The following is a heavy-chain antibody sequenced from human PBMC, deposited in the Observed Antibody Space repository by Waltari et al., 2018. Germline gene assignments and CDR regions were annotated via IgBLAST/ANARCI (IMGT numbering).Heavy chain of an antibody. Sequence: QVQLVQSGAEVKKPGASVKVSCKASGYTFTSYAMHWVRQAPGQRLEWMGWINAGNGNKKYSQKFQGRVTITRDTSISTAYMELSRLRSDDTAVYYCARVAGQSVHWGQGTLVTVSS. CDR1: GYTFTSYA. CDR3: ARVAGQSVH. CDR2: INAGNGNK. V-gene: IGHV1-3*01. J-gene: IGHJ4*02. D-gene: IGHD3-10*01.